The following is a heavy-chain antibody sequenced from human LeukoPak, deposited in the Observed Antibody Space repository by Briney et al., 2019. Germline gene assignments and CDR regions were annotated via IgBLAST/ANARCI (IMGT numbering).Heavy chain of an antibody. V-gene: IGHV3-7*05. Sequence: PGGSLRLSCAASGFPFAPFWMTWARQAPGKGPEFVATMNRDGSEVAYGNSVRGRFTISRDNAKNSLFLQMNSLRVEDTAIYYCARDCDYGNTSGMRCYWGQGTLVTVSS. CDR2: MNRDGSEV. CDR3: ARDCDYGNTSGMRCY. CDR1: GFPFAPFW. J-gene: IGHJ4*02. D-gene: IGHD4-17*01.